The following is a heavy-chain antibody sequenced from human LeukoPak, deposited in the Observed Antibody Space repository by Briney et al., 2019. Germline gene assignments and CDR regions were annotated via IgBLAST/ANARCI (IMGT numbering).Heavy chain of an antibody. J-gene: IGHJ4*02. Sequence: GGSLRLSCAASGFTFSDYYMSWIRQAPGKGLGWVSYISSSSSYTNYADSVKGRFTISRDNAKNSLYLQMNSLRAEDTAVYYCAREGYYGSGSQDYWGQGTLVTVSS. CDR3: AREGYYGSGSQDY. V-gene: IGHV3-11*05. D-gene: IGHD3-10*01. CDR2: ISSSSSYT. CDR1: GFTFSDYY.